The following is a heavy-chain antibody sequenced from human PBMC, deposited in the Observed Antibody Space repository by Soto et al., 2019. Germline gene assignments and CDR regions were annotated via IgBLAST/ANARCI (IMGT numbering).Heavy chain of an antibody. D-gene: IGHD1-1*01. CDR2: IWYDGSNK. Sequence: QVQLVESGGGVVQPGRSLRLSCAASGFTFSSYGMHWVRQAPGKGLEWVAVIWYDGSNKYYADSVKGRFTISRDNSKNTLYLQMNSLRAEDTAVYYCERDKYNTGWFDPWGQGTLVTVSS. CDR3: ERDKYNTGWFDP. V-gene: IGHV3-33*01. CDR1: GFTFSSYG. J-gene: IGHJ5*02.